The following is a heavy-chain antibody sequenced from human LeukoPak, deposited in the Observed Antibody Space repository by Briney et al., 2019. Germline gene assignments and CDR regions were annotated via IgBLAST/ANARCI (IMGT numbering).Heavy chain of an antibody. CDR1: GYTFTGYY. CDR2: INPNSGGT. J-gene: IGHJ4*02. Sequence: ASVKVSCKASGYTFTGYYMHWLRQAPGQGLEWMGWINPNSGGTNYAQKFQGRVTMTRDTSISTAYMELSRLRSDDTAVYYCARQLEGVPAALFEYWGQGTLVTVSS. V-gene: IGHV1-2*02. CDR3: ARQLEGVPAALFEY. D-gene: IGHD2-2*01.